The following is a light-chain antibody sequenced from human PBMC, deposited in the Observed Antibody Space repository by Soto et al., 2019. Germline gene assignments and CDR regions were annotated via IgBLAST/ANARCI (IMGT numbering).Light chain of an antibody. CDR1: QSISSY. V-gene: IGKV3-11*01. CDR2: DAS. CDR3: QHRNNWPLA. Sequence: EIVLTQTPATLSLSPGERPTLAFRASQSISSYLAWYQQKPGQAPRVLIYDASNRATGIPARFSGSGSGTDFTLTISSLEPEDFAVYYCQHRNNWPLAFGGGTKVDIK. J-gene: IGKJ4*01.